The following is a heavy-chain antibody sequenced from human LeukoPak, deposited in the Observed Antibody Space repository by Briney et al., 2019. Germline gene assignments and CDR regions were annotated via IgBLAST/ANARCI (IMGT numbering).Heavy chain of an antibody. CDR1: GFSLNTRGVG. J-gene: IGHJ4*02. D-gene: IGHD3-22*01. CDR3: AHRKNYYDSSVFDY. V-gene: IGHV2-5*02. CDR2: IYWDDDR. Sequence: SGPTLVTPTQTLTLTCTFSGFSLNTRGVGVGWIRQPPGRALEWLALIYWDDDRRYSPSLKSRLTLTKDTSKNEVVLTMTNMDPVDTATYYCAHRKNYYDSSVFDYWGQGTLVTVSS.